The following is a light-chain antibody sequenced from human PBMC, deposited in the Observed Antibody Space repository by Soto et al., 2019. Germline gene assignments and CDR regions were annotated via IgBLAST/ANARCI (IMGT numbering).Light chain of an antibody. J-gene: IGKJ1*01. Sequence: IVLTQSPGTLSLSPGERATLSCRASHSVSSSYLAWYQQKPGQAPRLLIYGASSRATGIPDRFSGSGSGTDFTLTISRLEPEDFAVYYCQQYGSSPWTFGQGTKVDIK. CDR1: HSVSSSY. V-gene: IGKV3-20*01. CDR2: GAS. CDR3: QQYGSSPWT.